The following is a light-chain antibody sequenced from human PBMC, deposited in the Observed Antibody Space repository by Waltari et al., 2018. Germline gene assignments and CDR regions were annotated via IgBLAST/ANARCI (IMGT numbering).Light chain of an antibody. J-gene: IGKJ4*01. CDR2: EAS. Sequence: EIVLTQSPAVLSFSPGARATLSCRASQSVETNLSWYQQRPGQSPRLLIYEASYRSTGIPARFCGSGSETDFTQTSSGLQPEYFAVYYCQQRRNWPLTFGGGTRVQI. CDR1: QSVETN. CDR3: QQRRNWPLT. V-gene: IGKV3-11*01.